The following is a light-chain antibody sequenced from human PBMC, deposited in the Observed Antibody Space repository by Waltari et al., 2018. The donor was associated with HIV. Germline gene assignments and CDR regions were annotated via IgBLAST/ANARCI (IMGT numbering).Light chain of an antibody. V-gene: IGLV3-9*01. J-gene: IGLJ2*01. Sequence: SYDLTPPLSVSVARGQAATLSCGGDNIRRQVVHWYQQKPGQAPLLVIYRDTHRPSGIPDRFSGSNSGNTATLTISRAQPGDEADFYCQVWDSSTAFFGGGTKLTVL. CDR1: NIRRQV. CDR2: RDT. CDR3: QVWDSSTAF.